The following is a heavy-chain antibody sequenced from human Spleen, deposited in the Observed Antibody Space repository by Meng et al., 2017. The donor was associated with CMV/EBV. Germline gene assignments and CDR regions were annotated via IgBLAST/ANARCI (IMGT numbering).Heavy chain of an antibody. J-gene: IGHJ3*02. CDR1: GFTFSSYG. D-gene: IGHD4-17*01. V-gene: IGHV3-30*02. CDR2: IRYDGSNK. Sequence: GGSLRLSCAASGFTFSSYGMHWVRQAPGKGLEWVAFIRYDGSNKYYADSVKGRFTISRDNSKNTLYLQMNSLRAEDTAVYYCARDRATVTPRAAFDIWGQGTMVTVSS. CDR3: ARDRATVTPRAAFDI.